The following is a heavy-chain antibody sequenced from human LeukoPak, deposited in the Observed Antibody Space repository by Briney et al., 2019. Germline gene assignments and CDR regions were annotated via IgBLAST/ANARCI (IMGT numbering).Heavy chain of an antibody. J-gene: IGHJ4*02. CDR2: MNPNSGNT. CDR1: GYTFTGYY. Sequence: ASVKVSCKASGYTFTGYYMHWVRQATGQGLEWMGWMNPNSGNTGYAQKFQGRVTMTLNSSISTAYMELSSLRSEDTAMYYCARGTYYYDSSGYYLDSWGQGTPVTVSS. V-gene: IGHV1-8*02. CDR3: ARGTYYYDSSGYYLDS. D-gene: IGHD3-22*01.